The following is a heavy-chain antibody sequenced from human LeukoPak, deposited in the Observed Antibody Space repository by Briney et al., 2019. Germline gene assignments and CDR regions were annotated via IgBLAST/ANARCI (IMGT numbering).Heavy chain of an antibody. CDR1: GGSISAYY. D-gene: IGHD3-10*02. V-gene: IGHV4-4*07. CDR2: LHSSGET. J-gene: IGHJ4*02. CDR3: ATMFGDSSDFDH. Sequence: SETLSLTCVVSGGSISAYYWDWIRQPAGKGLEWIGRLHSSGETTSNPSLMSRATMSLDTSRNHFSLNLTSVTAADTAIYYCATMFGDSSDFDHWGQGTLVTVSS.